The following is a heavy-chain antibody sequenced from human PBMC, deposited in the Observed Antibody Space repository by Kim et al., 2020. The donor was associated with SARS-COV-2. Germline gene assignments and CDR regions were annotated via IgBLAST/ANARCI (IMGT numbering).Heavy chain of an antibody. CDR3: ARLLGATTGC. CDR2: IYYSGST. CDR1: GGSISSSSYY. V-gene: IGHV4-39*01. J-gene: IGHJ4*02. Sequence: SETLSLTCTVSGGSISSSSYYWGWIRQPPGKWLEWIGSIYYSGSTYYNPSLKSRVTISVDTSKNQFSLKLSSVTAADTAVYYCARLLGATTGCWGQGTLVTVSS. D-gene: IGHD1-1*01.